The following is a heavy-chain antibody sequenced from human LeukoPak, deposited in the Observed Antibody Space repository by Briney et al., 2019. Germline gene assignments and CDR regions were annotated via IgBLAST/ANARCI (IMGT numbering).Heavy chain of an antibody. J-gene: IGHJ6*02. V-gene: IGHV4-59*08. CDR1: GGSISSYY. D-gene: IGHD2-8*01. CDR2: IYYSGST. Sequence: PPETLSLTCTVSGGSISSYYWSWIRQPPGKGLEWIGYIYYSGSTNCNPSLKSRVTISVDTSKNQFSLKLSSVTAADTAVYFCARHSSYALRHSGYYYRMDVWGQGTTVTVSS. CDR3: ARHSSYALRHSGYYYRMDV.